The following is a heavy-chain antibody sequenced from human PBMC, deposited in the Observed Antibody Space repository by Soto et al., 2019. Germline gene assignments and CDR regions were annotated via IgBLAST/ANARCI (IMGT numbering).Heavy chain of an antibody. V-gene: IGHV5-51*01. CDR3: ARPEIPTRSNDYDYPFDL. D-gene: IGHD3-22*01. CDR2: IYPGDSET. CDR1: GYRFTSYW. Sequence: GESLKISCKGSGYRFTSYWIGWVRQMPGEGLEWMGIIYPGDSETRYSPSFQGQVTISVDKSTSTAYLEWNSLKASDTAIYYCARPEIPTRSNDYDYPFDLWGQGTLVTVSS. J-gene: IGHJ5*02.